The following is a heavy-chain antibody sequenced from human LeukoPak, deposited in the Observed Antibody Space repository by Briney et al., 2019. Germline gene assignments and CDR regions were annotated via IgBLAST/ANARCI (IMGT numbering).Heavy chain of an antibody. CDR1: GFTFSSYA. CDR3: AKGGPVVASAFDY. Sequence: GGSLRLSCAAPGFTFSSYAMSWVRQAPGKGLEWVSTITSSGASTDYADSVKGRFTIPRDNSKNMLYLQMNSLRVEDTAVYYCAKGGPVVASAFDYWGRGTLVTVSS. J-gene: IGHJ4*02. V-gene: IGHV3-23*01. D-gene: IGHD2-15*01. CDR2: ITSSGAST.